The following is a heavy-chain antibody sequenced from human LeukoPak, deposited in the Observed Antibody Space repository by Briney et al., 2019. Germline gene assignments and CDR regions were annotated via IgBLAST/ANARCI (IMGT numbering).Heavy chain of an antibody. CDR1: GYTFTGYC. CDR3: ARVAAAMGDY. D-gene: IGHD5-18*01. J-gene: IGHJ4*02. V-gene: IGHV1-2*02. Sequence: ASVKVSCKVSGYTFTGYCMHWVRQAPGQGLEWMGWINPKSGGTHYAQNFKGRVTMTRDTAISTAYLELSRLTSDDTAVYYCARVAAAMGDYWGQGTLVTVSS. CDR2: INPKSGGT.